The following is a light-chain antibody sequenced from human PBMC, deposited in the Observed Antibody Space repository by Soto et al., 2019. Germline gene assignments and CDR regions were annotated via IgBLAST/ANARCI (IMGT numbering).Light chain of an antibody. Sequence: DIQMTQSPSTLSASVGDRVTITCRASQTVSPWLAWYQQKPGKAPKLLIYKASSLESGVPSRFSGSGSGTEFTLTISSLQPDDFANYYCKQYDTYSPWPFGQGTKVEIK. J-gene: IGKJ1*01. CDR2: KAS. V-gene: IGKV1-5*03. CDR1: QTVSPW. CDR3: KQYDTYSPWP.